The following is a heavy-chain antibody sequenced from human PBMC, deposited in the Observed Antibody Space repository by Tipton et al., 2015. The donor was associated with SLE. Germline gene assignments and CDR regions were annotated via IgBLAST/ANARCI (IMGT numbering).Heavy chain of an antibody. CDR2: SGGST. D-gene: IGHD6-13*01. J-gene: IGHJ5*02. V-gene: IGHV3-53*05. Sequence: SGGSTYYADSVKGRFTVSRDNSKNTLYLQMNSLRAEDTAVYYCARGYSSYWFDPWGQGTLVTVSS. CDR3: ARGYSSYWFDP.